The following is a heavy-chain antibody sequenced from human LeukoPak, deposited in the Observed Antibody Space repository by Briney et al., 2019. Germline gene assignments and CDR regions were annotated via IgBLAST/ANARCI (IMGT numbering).Heavy chain of an antibody. CDR3: ARASSILYGSMDV. J-gene: IGHJ6*02. CDR2: ISSSSSYI. V-gene: IGHV3-21*01. CDR1: GFTFSSYS. D-gene: IGHD2-8*02. Sequence: PGGSLRLSCAASGFTFSSYSMNWVRQAPGKGLEWVSSISSSSSYIYYADSVKGRFTISRDNAKKSLYLQMNSLRGEDTAVYYCARASSILYGSMDVWGQGTTVTVSS.